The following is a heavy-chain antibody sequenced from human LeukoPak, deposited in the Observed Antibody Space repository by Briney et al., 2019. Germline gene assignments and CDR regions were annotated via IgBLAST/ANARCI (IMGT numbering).Heavy chain of an antibody. J-gene: IGHJ4*02. Sequence: GASVKISCKASGYIFSSYYRHWVRQAPGQGLEWMGGIIPIFGTANYARKFQGRVTITADESTSTAYMELSSLRSEDTAVYYCARDSSGYDYWGQGTLVTVSS. D-gene: IGHD6-19*01. CDR2: IIPIFGTA. CDR3: ARDSSGYDY. CDR1: GYIFSSYY. V-gene: IGHV1-69*13.